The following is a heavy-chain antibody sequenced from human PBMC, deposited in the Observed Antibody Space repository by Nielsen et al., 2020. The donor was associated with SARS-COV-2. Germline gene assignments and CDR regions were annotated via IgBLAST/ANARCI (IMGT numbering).Heavy chain of an antibody. V-gene: IGHV1-18*01. CDR2: ISAYNGNT. J-gene: IGHJ6*03. D-gene: IGHD3-3*01. Sequence: ASVKVSCKASGYTFISYGISWVRQAPGQGLEWMGWISAYNGNTNYAQKLQGRVTVTTDTSTSTAYMELRSLRSDDTAVYYCARDSNDFWSGYSWWSYYYYMDVWGKGTTVTVSS. CDR3: ARDSNDFWSGYSWWSYYYYMDV. CDR1: GYTFISYG.